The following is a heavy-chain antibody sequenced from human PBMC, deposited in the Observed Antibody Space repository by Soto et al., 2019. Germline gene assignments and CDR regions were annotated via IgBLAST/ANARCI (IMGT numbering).Heavy chain of an antibody. CDR2: IYHSGST. V-gene: IGHV4-30-2*01. CDR1: GGSISSGGYS. D-gene: IGHD3-22*01. Sequence: QLQLQESGSGLVKPSQTLSLTCAVSGGSISSGGYSWSWIRQPPGKGLEWIGYIYHSGSTYYNPSLKSRVTISVDRSKNQFSLKLSSVTAADTAVYYCARGVPGHYDREMGYFDYWGQGTLVTVSS. J-gene: IGHJ4*02. CDR3: ARGVPGHYDREMGYFDY.